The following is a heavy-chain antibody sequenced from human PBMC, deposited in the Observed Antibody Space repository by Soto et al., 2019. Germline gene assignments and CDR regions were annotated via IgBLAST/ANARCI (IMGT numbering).Heavy chain of an antibody. CDR2: IDSDGIST. J-gene: IGHJ4*02. CDR3: ARAQPFGCSGGSRYSGFDY. Sequence: GGSLRLSCAASGFTFSSYWMHWVRQAPGKGLVWVSRIDSDGISTTYAGSVKGRFTVSRDNAKNTLYLQMNSLRAEDTAVYYCARAQPFGCSGGSRYSGFDYSGQGTHVTVSS. V-gene: IGHV3-74*01. CDR1: GFTFSSYW. D-gene: IGHD2-15*01.